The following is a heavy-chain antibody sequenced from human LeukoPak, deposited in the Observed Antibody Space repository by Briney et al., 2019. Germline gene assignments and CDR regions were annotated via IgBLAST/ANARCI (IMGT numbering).Heavy chain of an antibody. CDR1: GFTFSSYA. CDR3: AKESPNNIVVVTAIPWFDP. CDR2: ISRSGRST. D-gene: IGHD2-21*02. V-gene: IGHV3-23*01. Sequence: PGGSLRLSCAASGFTFSSYAMSWLRQAPGKALEWVSAISRSGRSTYYADSVKGRFTISRDNSKNTLYLQMNSLRAEDTAVYYCAKESPNNIVVVTAIPWFDPWGQGTLVTVSS. J-gene: IGHJ5*02.